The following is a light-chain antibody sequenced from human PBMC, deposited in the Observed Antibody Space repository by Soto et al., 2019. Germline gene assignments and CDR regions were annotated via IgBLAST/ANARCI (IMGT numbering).Light chain of an antibody. J-gene: IGKJ2*01. CDR2: GAS. Sequence: EIVMTQSPATLSVSPGERATLSCMASQRVSDKFAWYRQKPGQAPTLLIYGASTMATGIPARFSGSGSGTEFTLTISSLQSEDFAVYYCQQYNNWPYTFGQGTKLEIK. CDR3: QQYNNWPYT. V-gene: IGKV3-15*01. CDR1: QRVSDK.